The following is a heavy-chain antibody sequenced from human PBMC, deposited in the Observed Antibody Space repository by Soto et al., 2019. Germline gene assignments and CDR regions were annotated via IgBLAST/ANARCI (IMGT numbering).Heavy chain of an antibody. J-gene: IGHJ4*02. CDR3: ARNPASVNFDY. Sequence: TSETLSLTCTVSGGSVSSGTHYWSWIRQPPGKGLEWIGCIYYSGSTNYNPSLKSRVTISVDTSKSQFSLKLSSVTAADTAVYYCARNPASVNFDYWGQGTLVTVSS. CDR2: IYYSGST. CDR1: GGSVSSGTHY. V-gene: IGHV4-61*01.